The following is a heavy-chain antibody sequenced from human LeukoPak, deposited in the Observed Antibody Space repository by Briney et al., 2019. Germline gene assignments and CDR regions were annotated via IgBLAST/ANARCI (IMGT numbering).Heavy chain of an antibody. CDR3: ARNDYYGSGSKAPRLKGRQKPSWFDP. CDR2: IYYSGST. Sequence: SETLSPTCTVSGGSISSSSYYWGWIRQPPGKGLEWIGSIYYSGSTYYNPSLKSRVTISVDTSKNQFSLKLSSVTAADTAVYYCARNDYYGSGSKAPRLKGRQKPSWFDPWGQGTLVTVSS. CDR1: GGSISSSSYY. J-gene: IGHJ5*02. V-gene: IGHV4-39*07. D-gene: IGHD3-10*01.